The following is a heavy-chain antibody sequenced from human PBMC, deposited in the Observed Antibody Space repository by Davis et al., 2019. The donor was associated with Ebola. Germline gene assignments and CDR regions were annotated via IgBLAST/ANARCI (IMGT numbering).Heavy chain of an antibody. Sequence: PGGSLRLSCAASGFTFSSYAMSWVRQAPGKGLEWVSSISGSGGSTYSADSVKCRFTISRDNSQNTLYMQMNSLRAEDTAVYYCAKPPNNIVGAIYYFDYWGQGTLVTVSS. CDR2: ISGSGGST. D-gene: IGHD1-26*01. CDR1: GFTFSSYA. CDR3: AKPPNNIVGAIYYFDY. J-gene: IGHJ4*02. V-gene: IGHV3-23*01.